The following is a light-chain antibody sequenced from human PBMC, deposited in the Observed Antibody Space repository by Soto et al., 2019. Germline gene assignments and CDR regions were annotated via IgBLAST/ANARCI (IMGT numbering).Light chain of an antibody. CDR3: QQSYNTPLT. J-gene: IGKJ1*01. V-gene: IGKV1-39*01. CDR2: DAS. Sequence: DIQMTQSPSTLSGSVGDRVTITCRASETIGTYVNWYRQKSWAAPELLIYDASTLQSGVPSRFRGGASGTDFTLTISSLQLDDFATYYCQQSYNTPLTFGQGTKVDIK. CDR1: ETIGTY.